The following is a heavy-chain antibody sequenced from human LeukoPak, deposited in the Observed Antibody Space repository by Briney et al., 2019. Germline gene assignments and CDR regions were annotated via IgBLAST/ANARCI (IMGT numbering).Heavy chain of an antibody. CDR2: INWNGGST. V-gene: IGHV3-20*04. D-gene: IGHD1-26*01. J-gene: IGHJ5*02. CDR3: AKDSRGHVGRGLNRFDP. CDR1: GFNFYDYG. Sequence: GGSLRLSCAASGFNFYDYGMSWVRQAPGKGLEWVSGINWNGGSTGYADYVKGRFTISRDNAKNSLYLQMNSLRAEDTALYYCAKDSRGHVGRGLNRFDPWGQGTLVTVSS.